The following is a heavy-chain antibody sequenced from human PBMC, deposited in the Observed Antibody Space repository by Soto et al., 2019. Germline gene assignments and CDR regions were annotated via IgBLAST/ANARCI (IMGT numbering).Heavy chain of an antibody. CDR1: GFTFSSYA. J-gene: IGHJ4*02. CDR2: VSIGGST. D-gene: IGHD2-15*01. Sequence: DVQLLESGGGLVQPEGSLRLSCAASGFTFSSYAMGWVRQGPGKGLEWVAVVSIGGSTHYADSVRGRFTISRDNSKNTLSLQMNSLTAEDTAVYFCVERRGAGGHFDYWGQGALVTVSS. V-gene: IGHV3-23*01. CDR3: VERRGAGGHFDY.